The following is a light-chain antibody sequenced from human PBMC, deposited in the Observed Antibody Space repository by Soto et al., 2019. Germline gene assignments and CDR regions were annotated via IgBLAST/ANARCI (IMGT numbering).Light chain of an antibody. CDR1: QSVSSSY. CDR3: QKYASSRGLT. CDR2: GAY. V-gene: IGKV3-20*01. J-gene: IGKJ4*01. Sequence: EILLTHSPGTLSLSPGERSTLSCRASQSVSSSYLAWYQQKPGQAPRLLIYGAYSRATGIPERFSGSGSGTDFTITISRMEHEDFEVYYCQKYASSRGLTFGGGKKVDIK.